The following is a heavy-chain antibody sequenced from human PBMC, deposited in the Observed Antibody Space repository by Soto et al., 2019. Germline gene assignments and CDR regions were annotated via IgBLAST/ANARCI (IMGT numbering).Heavy chain of an antibody. CDR2: SHYSGST. D-gene: IGHD6-6*01. Sequence: QVQLQESGPGLVRPSGTLSLTCTVSGDSISDYYWNWIRQPPGKGLEWIGYSHYSGSTSYNAPLKSRVTMSVDASKNQFSLKLSSLTAADTAVYYCARGRSSILWGQGTLVTVSS. J-gene: IGHJ4*02. CDR1: GDSISDYY. CDR3: ARGRSSIL. V-gene: IGHV4-59*01.